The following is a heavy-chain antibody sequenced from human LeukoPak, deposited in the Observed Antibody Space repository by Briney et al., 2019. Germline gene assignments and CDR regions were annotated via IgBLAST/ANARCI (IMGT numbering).Heavy chain of an antibody. Sequence: GGSLRLSCAASGFDFSSYAMTWVRQAPGKGLEWLSTISGTGGFTYYADSVQGRFTISRDNSKNTLDLQMHSLRAEDTALYYCAKALLSSAARYFDSWGQGILVTVSP. CDR2: ISGTGGFT. CDR1: GFDFSSYA. CDR3: AKALLSSAARYFDS. J-gene: IGHJ4*02. D-gene: IGHD6-6*01. V-gene: IGHV3-23*01.